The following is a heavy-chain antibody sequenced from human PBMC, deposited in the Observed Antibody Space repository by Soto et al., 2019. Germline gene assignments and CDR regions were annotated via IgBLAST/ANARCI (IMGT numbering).Heavy chain of an antibody. D-gene: IGHD3-10*01. Sequence: GGSLRLSCAASGFTFNNYAMNWVRQAPGMGLEWVATIWNTGGGTYYADSVTGRFTISRDNSKNTLYLQMNSLRAEDTAVFYCAKDLWFGELFPDYWGQGTLVTVSS. V-gene: IGHV3-23*01. CDR3: AKDLWFGELFPDY. J-gene: IGHJ4*02. CDR1: GFTFNNYA. CDR2: IWNTGGGT.